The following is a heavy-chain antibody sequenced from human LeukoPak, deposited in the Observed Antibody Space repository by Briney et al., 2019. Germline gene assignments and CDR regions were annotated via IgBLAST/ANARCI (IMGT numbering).Heavy chain of an antibody. D-gene: IGHD2-21*02. CDR3: ARASSNCGGDCYYFDY. CDR2: INPSGGST. Sequence: ASVKVSSKASGYTFTSYYMHWVRQAPGQGLEWMGIINPSGGSTSYAQKFQGRVTMTRDTSTSTVYMELSSLRSEDTAVYYCARASSNCGGDCYYFDYWGQGTLVTVSS. CDR1: GYTFTSYY. J-gene: IGHJ4*02. V-gene: IGHV1-46*03.